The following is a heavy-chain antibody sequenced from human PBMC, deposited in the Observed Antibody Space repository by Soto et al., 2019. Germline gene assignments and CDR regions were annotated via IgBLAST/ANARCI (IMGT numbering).Heavy chain of an antibody. V-gene: IGHV3-30-3*01. J-gene: IGHJ5*02. D-gene: IGHD6-13*01. CDR1: GFTFSSYA. CDR2: ISYDGRNK. CDR3: ARERGSSGWYLYDP. Sequence: QVQLVESGGGVVQPGRSLRLSCAASGFTFSSYAMHWVRQAPGTGLVWVAGISYDGRNKYYADSVKGRFTISRDNSTNTLYLQSNSPRAEDTAVYYCARERGSSGWYLYDPGGQGTLVTVSS.